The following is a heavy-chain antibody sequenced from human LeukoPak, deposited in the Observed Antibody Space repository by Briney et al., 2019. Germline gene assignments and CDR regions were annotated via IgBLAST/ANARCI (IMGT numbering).Heavy chain of an antibody. CDR1: GDFISSSY. CDR3: ARGRSSFNI. D-gene: IGHD6-19*01. J-gene: IGHJ3*02. V-gene: IGHV4-59*01. CDR2: IYYSGST. Sequence: SETLSLTCTVSGDFISSSYWSWIRQPPGKGLEWIGYIYYSGSTNYNPSLKSRVTISVDTSKNQFSLKLSSVTAADTAMYYCARGRSSFNIWGQGTMVTVSS.